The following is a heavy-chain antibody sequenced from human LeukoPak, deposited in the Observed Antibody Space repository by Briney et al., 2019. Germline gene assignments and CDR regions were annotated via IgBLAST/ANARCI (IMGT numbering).Heavy chain of an antibody. CDR3: ARDLEWLLYDF. CDR2: IKQDGSEK. CDR1: GFTFSSYS. D-gene: IGHD3-3*01. V-gene: IGHV3-7*01. J-gene: IGHJ4*02. Sequence: PGGSLTLSCAASGFTFSSYSMNWVRQAPGKGLEWVANIKQDGSEKYYVDSVKGRFTISRDNAKNSLYLQMNSLRAEDTAVYYCARDLEWLLYDFWGQGSLVTVSS.